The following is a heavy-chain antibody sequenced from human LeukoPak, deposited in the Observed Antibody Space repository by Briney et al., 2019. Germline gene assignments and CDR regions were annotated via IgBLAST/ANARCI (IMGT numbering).Heavy chain of an antibody. V-gene: IGHV3-23*01. CDR1: GFTFSSYA. CDR2: ISGSGGNT. Sequence: PGGSLRLSCAASGFTFSSYAMSWVRQAPGKGLGWVSAISGSGGNTYYADSVKGRFTLSRDNSKNTLYLQMNSLRAGDTAVYYCAKASGRGGAFDIWGQGTMVTVSS. J-gene: IGHJ3*02. CDR3: AKASGRGGAFDI. D-gene: IGHD3-10*01.